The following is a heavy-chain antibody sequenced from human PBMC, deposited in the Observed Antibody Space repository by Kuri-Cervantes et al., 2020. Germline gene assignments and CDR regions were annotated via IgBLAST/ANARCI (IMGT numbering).Heavy chain of an antibody. Sequence: GESLKISLAASGFTLSSFAMHWVRQAPGRGLEWVAVISSDESHIYYADSVKGRFTISRDSSKNTLYLQMDSLRAEDTAVYYCARDVAVAGTLFQHWGQGTLVTVSS. CDR3: ARDVAVAGTLFQH. J-gene: IGHJ1*01. CDR1: GFTLSSFA. D-gene: IGHD6-19*01. V-gene: IGHV3-30*01. CDR2: ISSDESHI.